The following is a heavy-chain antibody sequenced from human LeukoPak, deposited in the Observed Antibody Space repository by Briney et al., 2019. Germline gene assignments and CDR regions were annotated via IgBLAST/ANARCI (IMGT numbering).Heavy chain of an antibody. J-gene: IGHJ4*02. D-gene: IGHD2-15*01. Sequence: GGSVRLSCAASGFTFSTSWMSWVRQAPGKGLEWVANIKEDGSEKYYVDSVEGRFTISRDNAKNSLFLQVTSARAEDTAVYYCARMTGGLWDYWGQGTLVTVSS. CDR2: IKEDGSEK. CDR3: ARMTGGLWDY. CDR1: GFTFSTSW. V-gene: IGHV3-7*05.